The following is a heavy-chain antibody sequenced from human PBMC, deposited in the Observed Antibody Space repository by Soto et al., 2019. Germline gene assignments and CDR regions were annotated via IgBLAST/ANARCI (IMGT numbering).Heavy chain of an antibody. V-gene: IGHV3-23*01. D-gene: IGHD2-2*01. CDR1: GLTFSSYA. CDR3: AKDGLPAALHYYYYYMDV. CDR2: ISGSGGST. J-gene: IGHJ6*03. Sequence: EVQMLESGGGLVQPGGSLRLSCAASGLTFSSYAMSWVRQAPGKGLEWVSAISGSGGSTYYADSVKGRFTISRDNSKNTLYLHMNSLRAEDTAVYYCAKDGLPAALHYYYYYMDVWGKGTTVTVSS.